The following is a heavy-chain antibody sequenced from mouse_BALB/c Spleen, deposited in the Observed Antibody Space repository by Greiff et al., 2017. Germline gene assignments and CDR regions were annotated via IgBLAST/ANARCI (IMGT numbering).Heavy chain of an antibody. Sequence: LQQPGSELVRPGASVKLSCKASGYTFTSYWMHWVKQRPGQGLEWIGNIYPGSGSTNYDEKFKSKATLTVVTSSSTAYMQLSSLTSEDSAVYYCTRSGYGNPFAYWGQGTLVTVSA. V-gene: IGHV1S22*01. J-gene: IGHJ3*01. D-gene: IGHD2-1*01. CDR2: IYPGSGST. CDR1: GYTFTSYW. CDR3: TRSGYGNPFAY.